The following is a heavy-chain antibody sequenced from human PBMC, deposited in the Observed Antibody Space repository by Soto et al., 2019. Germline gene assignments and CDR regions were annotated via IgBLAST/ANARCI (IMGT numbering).Heavy chain of an antibody. J-gene: IGHJ6*03. V-gene: IGHV1-46*03. Sequence: ASVKVSCKASGYTFTSYYMHWVRQAPGQGLEWMGIINPSGGSTSYAQKFQGRVTMTRDTSTSTVYMELSSLRSEDTAVYYCARDPQYCSSTSCYAYYYYYMDVWGKGTTVTVFS. D-gene: IGHD2-2*01. CDR3: ARDPQYCSSTSCYAYYYYYMDV. CDR1: GYTFTSYY. CDR2: INPSGGST.